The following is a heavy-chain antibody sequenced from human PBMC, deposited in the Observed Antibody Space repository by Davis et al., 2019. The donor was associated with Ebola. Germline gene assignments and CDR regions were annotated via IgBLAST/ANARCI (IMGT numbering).Heavy chain of an antibody. CDR1: NYSISSGHY. V-gene: IGHV4-38-2*02. CDR2: IYHSGSP. J-gene: IGHJ2*01. Sequence: PSETLSLTCTVSNYSISSGHYWGWIRQPPGKGLEWIGSIYHSGSPYYNPSLRSRVTVRVDNSNNQFSLTLTSVTAADTAVYYCARVFGDRRYWYFDLWGRGTLVTVSS. CDR3: ARVFGDRRYWYFDL. D-gene: IGHD3-10*02.